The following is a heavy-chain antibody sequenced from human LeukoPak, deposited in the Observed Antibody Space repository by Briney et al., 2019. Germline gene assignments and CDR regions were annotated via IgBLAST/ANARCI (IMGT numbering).Heavy chain of an antibody. CDR3: ARAGSSGLYYYYMDV. D-gene: IGHD3-22*01. Sequence: SVKVSCKASGGTFSSYAISWVRQAPGQGLEWMGRIIPIFGTANYAQKFQGRVAITTDESTSTAYMELSSLRSEDTAVYYCARAGSSGLYYYYMDVWGKGTTVTVSS. V-gene: IGHV1-69*05. CDR1: GGTFSSYA. CDR2: IIPIFGTA. J-gene: IGHJ6*03.